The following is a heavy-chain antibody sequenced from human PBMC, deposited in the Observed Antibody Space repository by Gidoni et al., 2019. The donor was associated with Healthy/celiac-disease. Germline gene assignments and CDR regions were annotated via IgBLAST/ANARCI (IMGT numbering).Heavy chain of an antibody. D-gene: IGHD5-18*01. CDR1: GFTFSSYS. J-gene: IGHJ4*02. CDR2: ISSSSSYI. Sequence: EVQLVESGGGLVKPGGSLRLSCAASGFTFSSYSMNWVRQAPGKGLEWVSSISSSSSYIYYADSVKGRFTISRDNAKNSLYLQMNSLRAEDTAVYYCAREMEAAMVTFLDYWGQGTLVTVSS. V-gene: IGHV3-21*01. CDR3: AREMEAAMVTFLDY.